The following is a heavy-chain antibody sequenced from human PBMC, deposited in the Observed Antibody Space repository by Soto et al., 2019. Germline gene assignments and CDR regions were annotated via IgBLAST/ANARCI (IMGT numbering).Heavy chain of an antibody. V-gene: IGHV3-48*01. CDR2: ISSSSSTI. Sequence: GGSLRLSCAASGFTFSSYSMNWVRQAPGKGLEWVSYISSSSSTIYYADSVKGRFTISRDNAKNSLYLQMNSLRAEDTAVYYCARDLVVTAIPSYYYYYGMDVWGQGTTVTVSS. J-gene: IGHJ6*02. CDR1: GFTFSSYS. CDR3: ARDLVVTAIPSYYYYYGMDV. D-gene: IGHD2-21*02.